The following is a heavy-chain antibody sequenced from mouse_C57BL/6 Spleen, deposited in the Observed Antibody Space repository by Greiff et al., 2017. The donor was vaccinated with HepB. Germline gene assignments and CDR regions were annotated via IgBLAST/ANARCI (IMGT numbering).Heavy chain of an antibody. D-gene: IGHD1-1*01. CDR3: ARNYGSRRVDWYFDV. J-gene: IGHJ1*03. V-gene: IGHV1-4*01. CDR1: GYTFTSYT. CDR2: INPSSGYT. Sequence: QVQLQQSGAELARPGASVKMSCKASGYTFTSYTMHWVKQRPGQGLEWIGYINPSSGYTKYNQKFKDKATLTADKSSSTAYMQLSSLTSEDSAVYYCARNYGSRRVDWYFDVWGTGTTVTVSS.